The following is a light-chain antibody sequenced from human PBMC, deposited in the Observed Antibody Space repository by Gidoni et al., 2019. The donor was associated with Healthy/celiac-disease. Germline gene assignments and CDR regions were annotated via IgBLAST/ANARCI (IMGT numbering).Light chain of an antibody. V-gene: IGLV7-46*01. CDR2: DTT. CDR1: TGAVTRAHL. Sequence: QAVVTQEPSLTVSPGGTVPLTCACSTGAVTRAHLPYLLHQRPGQPPRTLIYDTTNHHSWTPSRFSGSLLGGKAALTLSGAQPEDEAEYYCLLSYTGARVFGGGTRLTVL. J-gene: IGLJ2*01. CDR3: LLSYTGARV.